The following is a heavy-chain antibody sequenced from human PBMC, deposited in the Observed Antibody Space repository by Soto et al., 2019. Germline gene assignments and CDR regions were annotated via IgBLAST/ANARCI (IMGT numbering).Heavy chain of an antibody. CDR2: IWYDGSNK. J-gene: IGHJ4*02. Sequence: GGSLRLSCAASGFTFSSYGMHWVRQAPGKGLEWVAVIWYDGSNKYYADSVKGRFTISRDNSKNTLYLQMNSLRAEDTAVYYCARDGEGVGATIEISAQFDYWGQGTLVTVSS. CDR3: ARDGEGVGATIEISAQFDY. D-gene: IGHD1-26*01. CDR1: GFTFSSYG. V-gene: IGHV3-33*01.